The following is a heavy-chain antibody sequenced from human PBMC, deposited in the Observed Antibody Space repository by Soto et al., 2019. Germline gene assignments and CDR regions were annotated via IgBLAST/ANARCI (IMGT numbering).Heavy chain of an antibody. V-gene: IGHV1-69*01. CDR2: IIPIFGTA. CDR1: GGTFSSYA. Sequence: QVQLVQSGAEVKKPGSSVKVSCKASGGTFSSYAISWVRQAPGQGLEWMGGIIPIFGTANYAQKFQGRVTITEDESTSTAYMELSSLRSEDTAVYYCAREDYDFWSGYQNWFDPWGQGTLVTVSS. D-gene: IGHD3-3*01. J-gene: IGHJ5*02. CDR3: AREDYDFWSGYQNWFDP.